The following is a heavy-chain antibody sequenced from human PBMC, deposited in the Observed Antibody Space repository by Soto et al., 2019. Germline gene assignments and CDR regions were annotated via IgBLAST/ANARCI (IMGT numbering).Heavy chain of an antibody. V-gene: IGHV3-30*18. D-gene: IGHD6-19*01. CDR3: AKSYSSGWYGWDAFDI. CDR1: GFTFSSYG. J-gene: IGHJ3*02. Sequence: QVQLVESGGGVVQPGRSLRLSCAASGFTFSSYGMHWVRQAPGKGLEWVAVISYDGSNKYYADSVKGRFTISRDNSKNTLYLQMNSLIAEDTAVYYCAKSYSSGWYGWDAFDIWGQGTMVTVSS. CDR2: ISYDGSNK.